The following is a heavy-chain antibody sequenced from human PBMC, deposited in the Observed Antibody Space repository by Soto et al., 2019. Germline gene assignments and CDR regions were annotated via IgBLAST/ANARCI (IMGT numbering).Heavy chain of an antibody. Sequence: GESLKISCKGSGYSVTSYLIAWVRQMPGKGLEWMGIIYRGDSDIRYSPSFQGQVTMSTDKSISTAYLQWSSLKASDTAMYYCASTKKWKLHAYWGQGTMVTVSS. CDR2: IYRGDSDI. CDR1: GYSVTSYL. J-gene: IGHJ4*03. D-gene: IGHD1-26*01. CDR3: ASTKKWKLHAY. V-gene: IGHV5-51*01.